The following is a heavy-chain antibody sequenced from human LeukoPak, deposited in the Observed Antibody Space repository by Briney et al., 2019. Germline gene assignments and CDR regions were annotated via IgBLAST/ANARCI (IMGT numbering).Heavy chain of an antibody. CDR2: IYYSGST. Sequence: KPSETLSLTCTVSGGSISSYYWGWIRQPPGKGLEWIGSIYYSGSTYYNPSLKSRVTISVDTSKNQFSLKLSSVTAADTAVYYCARGEGDSSSFDYWGQGTLVTVSS. V-gene: IGHV4-39*01. J-gene: IGHJ4*02. CDR1: GGSISSYY. CDR3: ARGEGDSSSFDY. D-gene: IGHD6-6*01.